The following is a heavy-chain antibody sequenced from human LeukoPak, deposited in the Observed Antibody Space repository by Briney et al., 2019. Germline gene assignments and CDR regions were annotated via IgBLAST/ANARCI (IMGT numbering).Heavy chain of an antibody. CDR1: GFTFSSYA. D-gene: IGHD3-22*01. Sequence: SGGSLRLSCAASGFTFSSYAMSWVRQAPGKGLEWVSAISGSGGSTYYADSVKGRFTISRDNSKNTLYLQMSSLRAEDTAVYYCAKDGYRQWLSGYFDYWGQGTLVTVSS. CDR3: AKDGYRQWLSGYFDY. J-gene: IGHJ4*02. V-gene: IGHV3-23*01. CDR2: ISGSGGST.